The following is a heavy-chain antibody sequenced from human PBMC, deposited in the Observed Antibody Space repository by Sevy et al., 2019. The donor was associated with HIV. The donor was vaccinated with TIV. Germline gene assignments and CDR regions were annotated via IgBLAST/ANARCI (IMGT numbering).Heavy chain of an antibody. D-gene: IGHD2-2*02. CDR3: ARRFWYCSSTSCYKYFDY. CDR2: IYYSGST. CDR1: GGSISSSSYY. V-gene: IGHV4-39*01. Sequence: SETLSLTCTVSGGSISSSSYYWGWIRQPPGKGLEWIGSIYYSGSTYYNPSLKSRVTISVDTSKNQFSLKLSSVTAAATAVYYCARRFWYCSSTSCYKYFDYWGQGTLVTVSS. J-gene: IGHJ4*02.